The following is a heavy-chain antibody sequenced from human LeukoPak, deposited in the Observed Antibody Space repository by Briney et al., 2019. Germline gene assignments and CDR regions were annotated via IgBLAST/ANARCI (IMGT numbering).Heavy chain of an antibody. CDR2: ISSSSSYI. CDR3: ARDVHDYGDYGVEDY. V-gene: IGHV3-21*01. D-gene: IGHD4-17*01. CDR1: GFTFSNYW. J-gene: IGHJ4*02. Sequence: GGSLRLSCVDSGFTFSNYWMNWVRQAPGKGLEWVSSISSSSSYIYYADSVKGRFTISRDNAKNSLYLQMNSLRAEDTAVYYCARDVHDYGDYGVEDYWGQGTLVTVSS.